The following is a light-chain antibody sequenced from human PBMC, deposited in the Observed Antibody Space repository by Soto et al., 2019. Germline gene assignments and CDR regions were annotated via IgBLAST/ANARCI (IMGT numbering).Light chain of an antibody. CDR1: QSVSNNH. V-gene: IGKV3-20*01. J-gene: IGKJ1*01. CDR2: GAS. Sequence: EIVLTQSPGTLSLSPGERATLSCRASQSVSNNHLAWYQQKPGQAPRLLIYGASNRATGIPDRFSGSGSGTDFTLTISRLEPEDFALYYCQQYGSSGTFGQGTKVEIK. CDR3: QQYGSSGT.